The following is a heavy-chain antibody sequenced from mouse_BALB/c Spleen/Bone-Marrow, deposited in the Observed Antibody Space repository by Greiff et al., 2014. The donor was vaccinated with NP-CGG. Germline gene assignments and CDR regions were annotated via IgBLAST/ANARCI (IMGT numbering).Heavy chain of an antibody. CDR2: ICAGGST. CDR3: ARGPFITTVHYYAMDY. J-gene: IGHJ4*01. V-gene: IGHV2-9*02. D-gene: IGHD1-2*01. Sequence: VQLVESGPGLVAPLQSLSITCTVSGFSLTSYGVHWVRQPPGKGLEWLGVICAGGSTNYNSALMSRLSISKDNSKSQVFLKMNSLQTDDTAMYYCARGPFITTVHYYAMDYWGQGTSVTVSS. CDR1: GFSLTSYG.